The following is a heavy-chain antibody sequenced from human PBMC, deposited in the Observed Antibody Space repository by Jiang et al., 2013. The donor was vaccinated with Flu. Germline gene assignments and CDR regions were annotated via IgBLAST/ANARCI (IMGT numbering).Heavy chain of an antibody. Sequence: GKGLEWVSAISPSGTSKYYADSVEGRFTISRDNSRNVLYLQLSNLRAEDTALYYCAKEAAVIINVGRDYFDNWGQGTLVSVAS. V-gene: IGHV3-23*01. J-gene: IGHJ4*02. D-gene: IGHD6-13*01. CDR2: ISPSGTSK. CDR3: AKEAAVIINVGRDYFDN.